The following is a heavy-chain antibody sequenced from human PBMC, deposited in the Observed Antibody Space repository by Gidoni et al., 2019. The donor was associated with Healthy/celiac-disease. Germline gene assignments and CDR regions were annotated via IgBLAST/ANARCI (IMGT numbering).Heavy chain of an antibody. D-gene: IGHD2-15*01. J-gene: IGHJ4*02. CDR3: ARDLLGYCSGGSCSLGY. CDR1: EVPFRSYT. V-gene: IGHV1-69*08. Sequence: QVQLVQSGAEVKKPGSSVKVSCKASEVPFRSYTSSWVRQAPGQGLEWMGRIIPILGIANYEQKFQGRVTITADKSTSTAYMELSSLRSEDTAVYYCARDLLGYCSGGSCSLGYWGQGTLVTVSS. CDR2: IIPILGIA.